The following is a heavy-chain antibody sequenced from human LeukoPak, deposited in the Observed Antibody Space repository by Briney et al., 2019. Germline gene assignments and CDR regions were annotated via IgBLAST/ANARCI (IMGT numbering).Heavy chain of an antibody. CDR1: AFTFNSYA. D-gene: IGHD1-26*01. J-gene: IGHJ4*02. CDR3: AKCRVGAANFDY. CDR2: ISGSGANT. Sequence: GGSLRLSCAASAFTFNSYAMSWVRQAPGKGLEWVSAISGSGANTYYADSVKGRFTISRDNSKNTLYLQMNDLRAEDTAVYYCAKCRVGAANFDYWGQGTLVTVSS. V-gene: IGHV3-23*01.